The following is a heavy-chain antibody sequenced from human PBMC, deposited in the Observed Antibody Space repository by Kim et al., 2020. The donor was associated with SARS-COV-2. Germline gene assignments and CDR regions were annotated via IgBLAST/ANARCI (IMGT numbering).Heavy chain of an antibody. V-gene: IGHV4-61*01. CDR2: VYFDGRT. CDR1: GGSVSSGSYY. D-gene: IGHD2-15*01. Sequence: SETLSLTCTVSGGSVSSGSYYWSWIRQSPGKGLEWIGHVYFDGRTDSNPSLKSRVTILLDTSKNQFSLKLRSVTAADTAVYYCAGDQGRRGYFAYWGQGT. CDR3: AGDQGRRGYFAY. J-gene: IGHJ4*02.